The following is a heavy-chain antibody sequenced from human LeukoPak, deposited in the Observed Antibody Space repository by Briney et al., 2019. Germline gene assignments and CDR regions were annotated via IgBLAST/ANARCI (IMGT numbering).Heavy chain of an antibody. J-gene: IGHJ4*02. CDR2: ISSSSSYL. CDR1: GFTFSNYT. CDR3: AREDIVATMTFDY. V-gene: IGHV3-21*01. D-gene: IGHD5-12*01. Sequence: GGSLRLSCAASGFTFSNYTMNWVRQAPGKGLEGVSSISSSSSYLYYADSVKGRFTISRDNAKNSLYLQMDSLRAEDTAVFYCAREDIVATMTFDYWGQGILVTVSS.